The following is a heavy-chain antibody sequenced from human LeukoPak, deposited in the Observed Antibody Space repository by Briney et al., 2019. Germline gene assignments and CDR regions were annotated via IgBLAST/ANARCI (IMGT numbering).Heavy chain of an antibody. CDR1: GFNVSSDY. J-gene: IGHJ5*02. CDR3: ARNWFDP. Sequence: GGSLRLSCAASGFNVSSDYMSWFRQAPGKGLEWVSVIYSGGSTYYADSVKGRFTISRDKSKNTVYLQMNSVRFEDTAMYYCARNWFDPWGQGTLVTVSS. CDR2: IYSGGST. V-gene: IGHV3-53*05.